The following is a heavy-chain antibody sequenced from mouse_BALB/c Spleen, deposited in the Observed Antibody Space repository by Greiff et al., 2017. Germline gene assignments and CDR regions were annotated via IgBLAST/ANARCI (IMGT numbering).Heavy chain of an antibody. CDR2: ISDGGSYT. V-gene: IGHV5-4*02. CDR1: GFTFSDYY. Sequence: EVKLMESGGGLVKPGGSLKLSCAASGFTFSDYYMYWVRQTPEKRLEWVATISDGGSYTYYPDSVKGRFTISRDNAKNNLYLQMSSLKSEDTAMYYCARDEGYEFAYWGQGTLVTVSA. J-gene: IGHJ3*01. CDR3: ARDEGYEFAY. D-gene: IGHD2-3*01.